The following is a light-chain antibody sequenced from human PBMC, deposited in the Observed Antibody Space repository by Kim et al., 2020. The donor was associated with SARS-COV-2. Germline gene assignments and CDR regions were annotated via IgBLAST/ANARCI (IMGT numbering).Light chain of an antibody. J-gene: IGLJ3*02. Sequence: VSVTPGQTARITCSGDALPKQYAYWYQQKPGQAPVLVIYKDSERPSGIPERFSGSSSGTTVTLTISGVQAEDEADYYCQSADSSVFGGGPKVTVL. CDR2: KDS. CDR1: ALPKQY. V-gene: IGLV3-25*03. CDR3: QSADSSV.